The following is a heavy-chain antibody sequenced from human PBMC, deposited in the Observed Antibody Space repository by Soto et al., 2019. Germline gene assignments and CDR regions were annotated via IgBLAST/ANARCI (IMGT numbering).Heavy chain of an antibody. J-gene: IGHJ1*01. V-gene: IGHV1-18*01. D-gene: IGHD6-13*01. CDR1: GYTFTSFG. Sequence: GASVKVSCKAPGYTFTSFGVNWVRQAPGQGLEWIGWVNTYNGNTKYSQKFQGRVTMTADTSTSTAYMEVGSLRSDDTAIYYCASAAAGIAAHGIWGRRTRVTVSS. CDR2: VNTYNGNT. CDR3: ASAAAGIAAHGI.